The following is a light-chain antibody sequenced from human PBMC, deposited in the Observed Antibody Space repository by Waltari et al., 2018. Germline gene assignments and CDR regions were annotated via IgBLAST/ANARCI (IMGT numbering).Light chain of an antibody. V-gene: IGLV1-51*01. CDR3: ATWDSSLDSYV. J-gene: IGLJ1*01. CDR1: TSNIGNYY. Sequence: QSVLTQPPSVSAAPGQKVTVSCSGSTSNIGNYYVSWYQHLPGTAPKLLTFDNNQRPSGIPDRFSGSKSGTSATLGITGLQTGDEADYYCATWDSSLDSYVFGTGSKVTVL. CDR2: DNN.